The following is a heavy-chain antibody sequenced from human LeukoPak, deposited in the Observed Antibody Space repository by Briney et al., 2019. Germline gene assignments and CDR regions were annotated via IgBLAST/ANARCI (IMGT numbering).Heavy chain of an antibody. CDR2: INPSGGST. J-gene: IGHJ6*02. CDR1: GYTFTSYY. V-gene: IGHV1-46*01. CDR3: ARGLWGGDDIYYYYYGMDV. Sequence: ASVKVSCKASGYTFTSYYMPWVRQAPGQGLEWMGIINPSGGSTSYAPKFQGRVTITGDTSTSTVSMKLSSLRSADTAVYYCARGLWGGDDIYYYYYGMDVWGQGTTVTVSS. D-gene: IGHD2-21*02.